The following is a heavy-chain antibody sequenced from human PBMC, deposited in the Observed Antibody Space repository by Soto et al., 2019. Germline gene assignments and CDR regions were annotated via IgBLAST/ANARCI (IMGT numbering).Heavy chain of an antibody. D-gene: IGHD3-3*02. CDR3: ERVPSGYTFLGF. CDR2: INTDGSAT. J-gene: IGHJ3*01. V-gene: IGHV3-74*01. CDR1: GFTFSSYW. Sequence: VGSLRLSCAASGFTFSSYWMHWVRQAPGKGLVWVSRINTDGSATTYADSVKGRFTISRDNAKNTLYLKMNSLRDEDTAGFFWERVPSGYTFLGFLGKGTLVPVS.